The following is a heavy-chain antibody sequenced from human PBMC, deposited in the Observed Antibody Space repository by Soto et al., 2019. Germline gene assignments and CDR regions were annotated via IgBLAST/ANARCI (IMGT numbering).Heavy chain of an antibody. V-gene: IGHV1-69*08. D-gene: IGHD6-13*01. CDR3: ARDSSTPVAYYYYGMDV. CDR1: GGTFSSYT. CDR2: IIPILGIA. J-gene: IGHJ6*02. Sequence: QVQLVQSGAEVKKPGSSVKVSCKASGGTFSSYTISWVRQAPGQGLAWMGRIIPILGIANYAQKFQGRVTITADKSTSTAYMELSSLRSEDTAVYYCARDSSTPVAYYYYGMDVWGQGTTVTVSS.